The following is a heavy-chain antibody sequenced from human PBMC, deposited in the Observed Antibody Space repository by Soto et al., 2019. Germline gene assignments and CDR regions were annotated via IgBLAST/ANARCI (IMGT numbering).Heavy chain of an antibody. CDR1: DFTVSSNY. V-gene: IGHV3-53*01. D-gene: IGHD3-22*01. CDR3: ARGNYDRNNYSVGLDY. CDR2: IHSGGNT. Sequence: GGSLLLSCAAADFTVSSNYMNWVRQAPGKGLEWVSVIHSGGNTYYADSVKGRFTISRDSSKNTLYLQMNSLRVEDTAIYYCARGNYDRNNYSVGLDYWGQGTLVTVSS. J-gene: IGHJ4*02.